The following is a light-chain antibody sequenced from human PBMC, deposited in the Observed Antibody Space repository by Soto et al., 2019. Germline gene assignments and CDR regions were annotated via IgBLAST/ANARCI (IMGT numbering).Light chain of an antibody. CDR3: AAWDDSLNGYG. CDR1: SSNIGSNT. J-gene: IGLJ1*01. Sequence: QSVLTQPPSAAGTPGQRVTISCSGSSSNIGSNTVNWYQQLPRTAPKLLIYSNNQRPSGVPVRFSGSKSGTSASLAISGLQSEDEADYYCAAWDDSLNGYGFGTGTKVTVL. V-gene: IGLV1-44*01. CDR2: SNN.